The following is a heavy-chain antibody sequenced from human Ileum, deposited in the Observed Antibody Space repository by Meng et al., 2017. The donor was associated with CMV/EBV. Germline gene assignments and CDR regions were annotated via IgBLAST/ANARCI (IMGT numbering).Heavy chain of an antibody. CDR1: GFTFDDYG. J-gene: IGHJ6*02. V-gene: IGHV3-20*04. CDR3: ARARGRDLFYSYFGMDV. CDR2: LNWNGDNP. D-gene: IGHD3-16*01. Sequence: GGSLRLSCAASGFTFDDYGMSWVRQRPGKGLEWVSGLNWNGDNPGYADSVKGRFIVSRDNAKNSLYLQMNSLRVEDTAVYYCARARGRDLFYSYFGMDVWGQGTMVTVSS.